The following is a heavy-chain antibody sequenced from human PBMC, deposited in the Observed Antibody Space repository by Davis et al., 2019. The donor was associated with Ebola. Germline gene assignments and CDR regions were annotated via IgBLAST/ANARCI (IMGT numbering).Heavy chain of an antibody. CDR1: GFTFSNYA. V-gene: IGHV3-23*01. CDR2: MSGRGGYT. D-gene: IGHD6-19*01. J-gene: IGHJ4*02. Sequence: GESLKISCEASGFTFSNYAMSWVRQAPGKGLEWVSAMSGRGGYTYHADSVKGRFTISRDNSKNTLFLQMNSLSADDTAVYYCATCGFCISCSGFDYGGQGTLVTVSS. CDR3: ATCGFCISCSGFDY.